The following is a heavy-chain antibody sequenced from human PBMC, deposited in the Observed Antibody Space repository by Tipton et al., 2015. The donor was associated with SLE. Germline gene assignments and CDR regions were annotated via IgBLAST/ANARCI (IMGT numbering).Heavy chain of an antibody. CDR1: GFTVSSNY. D-gene: IGHD6-13*01. CDR2: IYSGGST. V-gene: IGHV3-66*02. Sequence: GSLRLSCAASGFTVSSNYMSWVRQAPGKGLEWVSVIYSGGSTYYADSVKGRFTISRDNSKNTLYLQMNSLRAEDTAAYYCARDRGSSWFFFDYWGQGTLVTVSS. CDR3: ARDRGSSWFFFDY. J-gene: IGHJ4*02.